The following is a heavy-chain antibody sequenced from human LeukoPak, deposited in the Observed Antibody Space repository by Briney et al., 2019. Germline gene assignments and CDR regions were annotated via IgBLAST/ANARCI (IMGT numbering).Heavy chain of an antibody. Sequence: ASVKVSCEASGYTFTGYYMHWVRQAPGQGLEWMGWINPNSGGTNYAQKFQGRVTMTRDTSISTAYMELSRLRSDDTAVYYCARDGRIAVAGSRRSDYWGQGTLVTVSS. J-gene: IGHJ4*02. CDR2: INPNSGGT. CDR3: ARDGRIAVAGSRRSDY. V-gene: IGHV1-2*02. D-gene: IGHD6-19*01. CDR1: GYTFTGYY.